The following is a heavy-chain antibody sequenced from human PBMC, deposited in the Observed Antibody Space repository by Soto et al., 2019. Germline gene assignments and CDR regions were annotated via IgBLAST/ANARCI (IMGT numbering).Heavy chain of an antibody. D-gene: IGHD5-12*01. V-gene: IGHV4-34*01. CDR3: ARGRKQRWLPHYFDY. CDR1: GGSFSGYY. CDR2: INHSGST. Sequence: SETLSLTCAVYGGSFSGYYWSWIRQPPGKGLEWIGEINHSGSTNYNPSLKSRVTISVDTSKNQFSPKLSSVTAADTAVYYCARGRKQRWLPHYFDYWGQGTLVTVSS. J-gene: IGHJ4*02.